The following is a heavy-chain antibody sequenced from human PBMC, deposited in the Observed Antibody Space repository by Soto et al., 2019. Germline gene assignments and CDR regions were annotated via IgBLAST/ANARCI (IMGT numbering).Heavy chain of an antibody. CDR3: TRRYYWHDIYFDP. CDR1: GASISVDSYY. CDR2: SYYSGTT. Sequence: PSGTLSLICTVAGASISVDSYYWTWIRQTPGKGLEWIESSYYSGTTYLNPSLKSRATITVDSSKNQFFLRLTSVTAAATAIYYCTRRYYWHDIYFDP. D-gene: IGHD3-9*01. V-gene: IGHV4-39*01. J-gene: IGHJ5*02.